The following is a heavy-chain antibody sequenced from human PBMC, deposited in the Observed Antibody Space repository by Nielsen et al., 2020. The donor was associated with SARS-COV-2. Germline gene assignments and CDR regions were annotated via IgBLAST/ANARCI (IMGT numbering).Heavy chain of an antibody. J-gene: IGHJ3*02. CDR3: AKDGVVRGDAYDI. V-gene: IGHV3-23*01. CDR1: GFTFNIYA. D-gene: IGHD3-10*01. Sequence: GGSLRLSCAASGFTFNIYAMAWVRRAPGRGLQWVTGVSASGGSTYYTDSVKGRFSISRDNSKNTLFLQMHSLRVEDTALYYCAKDGVVRGDAYDIWGQGTVVTVSS. CDR2: VSASGGST.